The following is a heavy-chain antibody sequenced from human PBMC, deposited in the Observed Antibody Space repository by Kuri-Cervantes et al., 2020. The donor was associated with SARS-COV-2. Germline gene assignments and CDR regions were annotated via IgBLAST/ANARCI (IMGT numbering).Heavy chain of an antibody. CDR3: ARLPPYCSSTSCYTGTFDAFDI. Sequence: ETLSPTCAASDYSISSGYYWGWIRQPPGKGMEWIASIYQSGSTYYKPYFKSRVTISVDTSKTQFTLKLSSGTAADTAVYYCARLPPYCSSTSCYTGTFDAFDIWGQGTMVTVSS. J-gene: IGHJ3*02. V-gene: IGHV4-38-2*01. CDR1: DYSISSGYY. CDR2: IYQSGST. D-gene: IGHD2-2*02.